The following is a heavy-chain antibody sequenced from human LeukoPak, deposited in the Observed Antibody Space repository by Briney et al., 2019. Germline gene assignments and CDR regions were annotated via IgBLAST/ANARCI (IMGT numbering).Heavy chain of an antibody. V-gene: IGHV3-33*01. CDR3: ARERGLRYFDWSNYFDY. J-gene: IGHJ4*02. D-gene: IGHD3-9*01. Sequence: GLEGGXXIWYDGSNKYYGDSVKGRFTISRENSKNTLYLQMNSLRAEDTAVYYCARERGLRYFDWSNYFDYWGQGTLVTVSS. CDR2: IWYDGSNK.